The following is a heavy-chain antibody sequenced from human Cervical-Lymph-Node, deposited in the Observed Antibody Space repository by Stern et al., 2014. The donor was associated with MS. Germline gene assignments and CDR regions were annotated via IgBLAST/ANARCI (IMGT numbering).Heavy chain of an antibody. Sequence: EVQLVESGAEVKKPGESLKISYKGSGYSFTSYWIGWVRQMPGKGLEWMGIIYPGDSDTRYSPSFQGQVTISADKSISTAYLQWSSLKASDTAMYYCARPWGFGELRDAFDIWGQGTMVTVSS. CDR1: GYSFTSYW. CDR2: IYPGDSDT. J-gene: IGHJ3*02. CDR3: ARPWGFGELRDAFDI. D-gene: IGHD3-10*01. V-gene: IGHV5-51*01.